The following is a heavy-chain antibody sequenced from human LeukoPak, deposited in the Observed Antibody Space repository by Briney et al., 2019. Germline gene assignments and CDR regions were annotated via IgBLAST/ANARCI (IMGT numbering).Heavy chain of an antibody. J-gene: IGHJ6*02. CDR2: IYYSGGT. V-gene: IGHV4-39*07. CDR3: ARDRVYYGMDV. Sequence: SETLSLTCTVSGGSISSSSYYWGWIRQPPGKGLEWIGSIYYSGGTYYNPSLKSRVTISVDTSKNQFSLKLSSVTAADTAVYYCARDRVYYGMDVWGQGTTVTVSS. CDR1: GGSISSSSYY.